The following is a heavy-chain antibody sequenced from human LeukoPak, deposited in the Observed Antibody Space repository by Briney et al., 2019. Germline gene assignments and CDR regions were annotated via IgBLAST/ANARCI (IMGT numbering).Heavy chain of an antibody. CDR3: AAEGLRFLEWLYPWGY. CDR2: IIPIFGTA. J-gene: IGHJ4*02. D-gene: IGHD3-3*01. V-gene: IGHV1-69*01. Sequence: SVKVSCKASGGTFSSYAINWVRQAPGQGLEWMGGIIPIFGTANYAQKFQGRVTITADESTSTAYMELSSLRSEDTAVYYCAAEGLRFLEWLYPWGYWGQGTLVTISS. CDR1: GGTFSSYA.